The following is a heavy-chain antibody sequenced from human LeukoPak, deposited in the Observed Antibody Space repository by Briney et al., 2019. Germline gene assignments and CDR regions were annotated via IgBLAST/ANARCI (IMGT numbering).Heavy chain of an antibody. J-gene: IGHJ4*02. D-gene: IGHD3-22*01. V-gene: IGHV4-59*01. CDR3: ARGSYEDYYDSSGSFDY. CDR1: GGSISSYY. CDR2: IYYSGST. Sequence: SETLSLTCTVSGGSISSYYWSWIRQPPGKGLEWIGYIYYSGSTNYNPSLKSRVTISVDTSRNQFSLKLSSVTAADTAVYYCARGSYEDYYDSSGSFDYWGQGTLVTVSS.